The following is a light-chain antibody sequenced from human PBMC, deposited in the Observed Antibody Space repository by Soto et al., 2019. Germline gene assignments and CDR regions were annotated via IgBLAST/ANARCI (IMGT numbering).Light chain of an antibody. V-gene: IGKV3-20*01. J-gene: IGKJ2*01. CDR2: GAS. CDR1: QSVSSSY. Sequence: EIGLTQSPGTVPLSPGDRATLSCRASQSVSSSYLAWFQQKPGQTHRLLIYGASRRATGIPDRFSGSGSGTHFTLTITRLEHEYFAVYYCQQYSESTYTFGQATNQEIK. CDR3: QQYSESTYT.